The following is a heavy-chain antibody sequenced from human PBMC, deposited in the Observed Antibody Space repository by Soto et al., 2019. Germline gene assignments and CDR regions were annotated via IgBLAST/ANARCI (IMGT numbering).Heavy chain of an antibody. V-gene: IGHV3-7*01. D-gene: IGHD2-15*01. CDR1: GFTFSSYW. CDR2: IKQDGSER. J-gene: IGHJ4*02. Sequence: GGSLRLSCAASGFTFSSYWVNWVRQTPGKGLEWVASIKQDGSERYYVDSVKGRFTISRDNAKNSLYLQLNSLRAEDTAVYYCARDGVAAGLYFDYWGQGTLVTV. CDR3: ARDGVAAGLYFDY.